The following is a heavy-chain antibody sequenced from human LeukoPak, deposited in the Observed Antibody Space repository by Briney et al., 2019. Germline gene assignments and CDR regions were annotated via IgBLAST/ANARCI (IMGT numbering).Heavy chain of an antibody. V-gene: IGHV3-64*01. CDR3: ARVRGYDFWSGLTGGWSVY. Sequence: GGSLRLSCAASGFTFSSYAMHWVRQAPGKGLEYVSAISSNGGSTYYANSVKGRFTISRDNSKNTLYLQMGSLRAEDMAVYYCARVRGYDFWSGLTGGWSVYWGQGTLVTVSS. J-gene: IGHJ4*02. D-gene: IGHD3-3*01. CDR1: GFTFSSYA. CDR2: ISSNGGST.